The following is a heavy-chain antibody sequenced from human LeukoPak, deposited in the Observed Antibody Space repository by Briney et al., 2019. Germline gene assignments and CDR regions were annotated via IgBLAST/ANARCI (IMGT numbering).Heavy chain of an antibody. Sequence: ASVKVSFKASGYTFTSYAMHWVRQAPGQRLEWMGWINAGNGNTKYSQKFQGRVTITRDTSASTAYMELSSLRSEDTAVYYCARDGRLYSSGWYRPFDYWGQGTLVTVSS. J-gene: IGHJ4*02. D-gene: IGHD6-19*01. V-gene: IGHV1-3*01. CDR3: ARDGRLYSSGWYRPFDY. CDR1: GYTFTSYA. CDR2: INAGNGNT.